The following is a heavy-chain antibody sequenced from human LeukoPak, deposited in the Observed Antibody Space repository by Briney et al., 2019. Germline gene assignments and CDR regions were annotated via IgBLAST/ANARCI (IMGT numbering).Heavy chain of an antibody. Sequence: GGSLRLSCTASGFTLSSYGMHWVRQVPGKGLEWVVFIRYDGSNKYYADSVKGRFTISRDDSKNTLYLQMNSLRAEDTAVYYCAKERSHGGDCLDYWGQGTLVTVSS. D-gene: IGHD2-21*02. CDR1: GFTLSSYG. V-gene: IGHV3-30*02. CDR2: IRYDGSNK. J-gene: IGHJ4*02. CDR3: AKERSHGGDCLDY.